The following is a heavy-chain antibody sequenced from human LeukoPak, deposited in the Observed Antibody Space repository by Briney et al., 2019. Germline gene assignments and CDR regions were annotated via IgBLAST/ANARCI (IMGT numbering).Heavy chain of an antibody. J-gene: IGHJ3*02. CDR1: GFTFSSYS. D-gene: IGHD5-18*01. V-gene: IGHV3-7*01. Sequence: GGSLRLSCAASGFTFSSYSMNWVRQAPGKGLEWVANIKQDGSEKYYVDSVKGRFTISRDNAKNSLYLQMNSLRAEDTAVYYCARLGYTVDAFDIWGQGTMVTVSS. CDR2: IKQDGSEK. CDR3: ARLGYTVDAFDI.